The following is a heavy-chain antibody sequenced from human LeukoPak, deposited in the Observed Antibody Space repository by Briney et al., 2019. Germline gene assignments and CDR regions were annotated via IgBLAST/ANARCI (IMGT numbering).Heavy chain of an antibody. J-gene: IGHJ4*02. D-gene: IGHD6-13*01. CDR1: GYTFNSFG. CDR2: ISAYNGGP. Sequence: ASVKVSCKASGYTFNSFGVNWVRQAPGQGLEWIGWISAYNGGPKYAQKFHGRVTMTKDTSTSTAYMELRNLRFDDTAVYYCARDAPLYFSSWTSDYWGQGTLITVSS. V-gene: IGHV1-18*01. CDR3: ARDAPLYFSSWTSDY.